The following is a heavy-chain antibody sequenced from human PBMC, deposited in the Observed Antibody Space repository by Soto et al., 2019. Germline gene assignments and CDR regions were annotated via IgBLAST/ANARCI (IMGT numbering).Heavy chain of an antibody. Sequence: SETLSLTCAVYGGSFSGYSWSWIRQPPGKGLEWIGEINHSGSTNYNPSHKSRVTISVDTSKNQFSLKLSSVTAADTAVYYCARGLDYYGSGSRQTPLFDYWGQGTLVTVSS. CDR1: GGSFSGYS. D-gene: IGHD3-10*01. CDR2: INHSGST. J-gene: IGHJ4*02. V-gene: IGHV4-34*01. CDR3: ARGLDYYGSGSRQTPLFDY.